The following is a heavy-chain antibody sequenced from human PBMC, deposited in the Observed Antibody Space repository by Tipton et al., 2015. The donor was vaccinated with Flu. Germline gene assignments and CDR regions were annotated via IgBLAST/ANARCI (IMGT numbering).Heavy chain of an antibody. CDR2: MNWNGGST. J-gene: IGHJ4*02. CDR1: GFTFDDYA. V-gene: IGHV3-20*04. CDR3: AKVIPELVAGLDY. Sequence: SLRLSCAASGFTFDDYAMSWVRQAPGKGLEWVSGMNWNGGSTGYADSVKGRFTISRDNSKNMLYLQMNSLRPEDTAIYYCAKVIPELVAGLDYWGQGTLVSVPS. D-gene: IGHD6-19*01.